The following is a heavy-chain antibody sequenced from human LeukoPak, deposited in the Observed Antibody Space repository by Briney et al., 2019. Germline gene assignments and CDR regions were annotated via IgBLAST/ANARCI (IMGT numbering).Heavy chain of an antibody. D-gene: IGHD3-3*01. V-gene: IGHV1-18*01. CDR3: ARDSDFWSGPGIRFDP. J-gene: IGHJ5*02. CDR2: IIAYNGNT. Sequence: ASLKVSCKASGYTFTSYGISWVRPAPGQGLEWMGWIIAYNGNTNYAQKLQGRVTMTTDTSTSTAYMELRSLRSDDTAVYYCARDSDFWSGPGIRFDPWGQGTLVTVSS. CDR1: GYTFTSYG.